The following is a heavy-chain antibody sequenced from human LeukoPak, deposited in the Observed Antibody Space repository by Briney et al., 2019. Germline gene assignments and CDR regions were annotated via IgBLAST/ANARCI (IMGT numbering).Heavy chain of an antibody. J-gene: IGHJ4*02. CDR3: AKEAGKDYYFDY. D-gene: IGHD3/OR15-3a*01. V-gene: IGHV3-30*02. Sequence: GGSLRLSCAASGFTFSSYGMHWVRQAPGKGLKWVAFIRYDGSNKYYADSVKGRFTISRDNSKNTLYLQMNSLRAEDTAVYYCAKEAGKDYYFDYWGQGTLVTVSS. CDR1: GFTFSSYG. CDR2: IRYDGSNK.